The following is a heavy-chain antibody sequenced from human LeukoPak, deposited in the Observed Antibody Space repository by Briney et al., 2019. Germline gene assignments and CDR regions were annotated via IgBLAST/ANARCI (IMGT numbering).Heavy chain of an antibody. CDR2: ISYDGSNK. J-gene: IGHJ3*02. CDR1: GFTFSSYA. V-gene: IGHV3-30-3*01. Sequence: PGGSLRLSCAASGFTFSSYAMHWVRQAPGKGLEWVAVISYDGSNKYYADSVKGRFTISRDNSKNTLYLQMNSLRAEDTAVYYCARTKKGVDYGGNNRWAFDIWGQGTMVTVSS. D-gene: IGHD4-23*01. CDR3: ARTKKGVDYGGNNRWAFDI.